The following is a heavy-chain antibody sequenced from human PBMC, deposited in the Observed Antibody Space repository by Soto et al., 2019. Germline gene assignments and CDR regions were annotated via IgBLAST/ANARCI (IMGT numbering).Heavy chain of an antibody. Sequence: QITLEESGPPLVKPTQTLTLTCTFSGFSLSTNGVGVGWIRQPPGRALEWLALIYWDDDKRYSPSLKSRVNMNNDSSKNQVVLTVTNMDPVDTATYYCGHRRWAPGHFDYGGQGTLVTGSS. CDR2: IYWDDDK. CDR1: GFSLSTNGVG. D-gene: IGHD2-2*01. V-gene: IGHV2-5*02. CDR3: GHRRWAPGHFDY. J-gene: IGHJ4*02.